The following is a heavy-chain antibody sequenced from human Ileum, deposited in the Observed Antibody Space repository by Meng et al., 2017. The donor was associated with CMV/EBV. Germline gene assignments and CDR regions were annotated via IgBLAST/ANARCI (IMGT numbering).Heavy chain of an antibody. D-gene: IGHD2-21*02. CDR1: GDGVSNNNGA. V-gene: IGHV6-1*01. CDR2: TYFRSKWYY. Sequence: SQTLSLTCVISGDGVSNNNGAWNWISQSPSRGLEWLGRTYFRSKWYYDYAISVKSRISITPDTSKNLLFLHLKSVTPEDTAVYYCARGLPNYYESGMDVWGQGTTVTVSS. J-gene: IGHJ6*02. CDR3: ARGLPNYYESGMDV.